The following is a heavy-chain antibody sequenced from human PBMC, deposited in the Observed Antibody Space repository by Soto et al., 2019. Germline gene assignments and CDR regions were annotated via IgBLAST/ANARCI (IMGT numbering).Heavy chain of an antibody. D-gene: IGHD6-13*01. CDR2: IYYSGST. CDR3: AVRHGYHFDM. CDR1: GGSISSYD. J-gene: IGHJ3*02. Sequence: QVQLQESGPGLVKPSETLSLTCTVSGGSISSYDWSWIRQPPGKGLEWIGYIYYSGSTNYNRTLKRSSSVTVATSKNPLTLRPGSVAAAAASVYYCAVRHGYHFDMCGEGTMFTVSS. V-gene: IGHV4-59*01.